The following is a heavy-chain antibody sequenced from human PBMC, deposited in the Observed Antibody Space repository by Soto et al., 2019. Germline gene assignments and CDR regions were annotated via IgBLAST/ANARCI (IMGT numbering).Heavy chain of an antibody. D-gene: IGHD2-2*01. CDR2: IYYSGST. V-gene: IGHV4-31*03. CDR3: ARDSCSSTSCQEFDP. J-gene: IGHJ5*02. CDR1: GGSISSGGYY. Sequence: QVQLQESGPGLVKPSQTLSLTCTVSGGSISSGGYYWSWIRQHPGKGLEWIGYIYYSGSTYYNPSLKSRVTISVDTSKNQFSLKLSSVTAADTAVYYCARDSCSSTSCQEFDPWGQGTMVTVSS.